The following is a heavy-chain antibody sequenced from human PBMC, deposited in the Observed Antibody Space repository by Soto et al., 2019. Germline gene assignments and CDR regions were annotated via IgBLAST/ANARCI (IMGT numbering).Heavy chain of an antibody. D-gene: IGHD6-6*01. CDR3: ARDRKVTIAARRGSYFDY. CDR2: IIPIFGTA. CDR1: GGTFSSYA. Sequence: ASVKVSCKASGGTFSSYAISWVRQAPGQGLEWMGGIIPIFGTANYAQKFQGRVTITADESTSTAYMGLSSLRSEDTAVYYCARDRKVTIAARRGSYFDYWGQGTLVTVSS. J-gene: IGHJ4*02. V-gene: IGHV1-69*13.